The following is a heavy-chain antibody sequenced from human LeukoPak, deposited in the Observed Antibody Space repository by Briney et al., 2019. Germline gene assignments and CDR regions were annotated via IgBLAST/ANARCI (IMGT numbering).Heavy chain of an antibody. J-gene: IGHJ4*02. V-gene: IGHV3-30*14. D-gene: IGHD3-10*01. CDR1: GFTFSSYA. CDR2: ISYDGSNK. CDR3: ASSGITY. Sequence: GGSLRLSCAASGFTFSSYAMHWVRQAPGKGLEWVAVISYDGSNKYYADSVKGRFTISRDNSKNTLYLQMNSLRAEDTAVYYCASSGITYWGQGTLVTVSS.